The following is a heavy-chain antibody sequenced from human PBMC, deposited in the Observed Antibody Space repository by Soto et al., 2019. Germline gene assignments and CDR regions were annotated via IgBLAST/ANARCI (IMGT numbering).Heavy chain of an antibody. CDR1: GFTFSSYS. D-gene: IGHD3-22*01. CDR3: ARVAYYYDSSGNLY. Sequence: GGSLRLSCAASGFTFSSYSMHWVRQAPGKGLEWVSYISPSSSSIYYADSVKGRFTISRDNAKNSLYLQMNSLRAEDTAVYYCARVAYYYDSSGNLYWGQATLVTVSS. J-gene: IGHJ4*02. V-gene: IGHV3-48*01. CDR2: ISPSSSSI.